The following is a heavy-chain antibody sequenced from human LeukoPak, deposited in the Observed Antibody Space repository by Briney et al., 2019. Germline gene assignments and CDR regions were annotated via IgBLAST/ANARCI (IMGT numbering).Heavy chain of an antibody. CDR2: INPNSGGT. CDR1: GYTFTVYY. J-gene: IGHJ4*02. Sequence: ASVKVSCKASGYTFTVYYMHGVRQAPGQGVEWMGWINPNSGGTNYAQMFQGRVTMTRDTSISTAYMELSRLRSDDTAVYYCARGLTNQPPRDYWGQGTLVTVYS. CDR3: ARGLTNQPPRDY. V-gene: IGHV1-2*02. D-gene: IGHD1-14*01.